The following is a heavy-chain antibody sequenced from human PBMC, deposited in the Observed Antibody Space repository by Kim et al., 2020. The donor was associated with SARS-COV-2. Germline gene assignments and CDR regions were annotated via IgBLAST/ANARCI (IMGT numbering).Heavy chain of an antibody. CDR2: IYYSGST. CDR3: AGVISSWFDP. CDR1: GGSISSSSYY. V-gene: IGHV4-39*07. Sequence: SETLSLTCTVSGGSISSSSYYWGWIRQPPGKGLEWIGSIYYSGSTYYNPSLKSRVTISVDTSKNQFSLKLSSVTAADTAVYYCAGVISSWFDPWGQGTLVTVYS. J-gene: IGHJ5*02. D-gene: IGHD6-13*01.